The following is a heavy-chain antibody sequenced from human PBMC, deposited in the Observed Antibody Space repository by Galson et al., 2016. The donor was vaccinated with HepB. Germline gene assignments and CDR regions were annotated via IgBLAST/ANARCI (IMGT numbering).Heavy chain of an antibody. J-gene: IGHJ4*02. D-gene: IGHD3/OR15-3a*01. CDR3: AHRGRTRYFDT. V-gene: IGHV3-7*03. CDR1: GFSFSNYW. CDR2: IKQDGSDK. Sequence: SLRLSCAASGFSFSNYWMSWVRQAPGEGLEWVANIKQDGSDKNYVDSVKGRFTISRDNVKKSLYPQMNSLRAEDTATYYCAHRGRTRYFDTWGQGTLVTVSS.